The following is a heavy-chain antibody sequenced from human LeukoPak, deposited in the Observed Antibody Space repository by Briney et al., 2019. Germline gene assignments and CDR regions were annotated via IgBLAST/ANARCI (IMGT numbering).Heavy chain of an antibody. V-gene: IGHV3-23*01. J-gene: IGHJ3*02. Sequence: HAGGSLRLSCAASGFTFSSYAMSWVRQAPGKRLEWVSIVVAGTSSTFYAASVKGRFTISRDDSKKMLYLQMNSLRVEDTAIYYCAKGKVNHDGAIDIWGQGTTVAVAS. CDR1: GFTFSSYA. CDR2: VVAGTSST. CDR3: AKGKVNHDGAIDI. D-gene: IGHD1-14*01.